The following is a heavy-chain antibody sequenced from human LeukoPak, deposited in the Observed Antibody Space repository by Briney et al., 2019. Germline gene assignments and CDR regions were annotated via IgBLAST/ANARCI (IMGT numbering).Heavy chain of an antibody. CDR3: ARFGYCSSTSCLSHGDY. CDR1: GFTVSSYS. D-gene: IGHD2-2*03. Sequence: PGGSLRLSCAASGFTVSSYSMNWVRQAPGKGLEWVSSISSSSNYIYYADSVKGRFTISRDNAKNSLYLQMNSLRAEDTAVYYCARFGYCSSTSCLSHGDYWGQGTLVTVSS. J-gene: IGHJ4*02. CDR2: ISSSSNYI. V-gene: IGHV3-21*01.